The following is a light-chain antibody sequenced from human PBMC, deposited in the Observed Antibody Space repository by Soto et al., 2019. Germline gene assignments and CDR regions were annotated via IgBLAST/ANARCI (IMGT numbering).Light chain of an antibody. CDR1: SSDIGSYDH. Sequence: QSVLTQPASVSGSPGQSITISCSGTSSDIGSYDHVAWYQQHPGKAPKLMIYEVSNRPSGVSNRFSGSKSGNTASLTISGLQAEDETDYYCFSYTSSGTYVFGTGTKVTVL. CDR3: FSYTSSGTYV. CDR2: EVS. V-gene: IGLV2-14*01. J-gene: IGLJ1*01.